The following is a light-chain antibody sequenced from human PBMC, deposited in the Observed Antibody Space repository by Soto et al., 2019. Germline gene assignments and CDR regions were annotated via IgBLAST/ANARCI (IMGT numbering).Light chain of an antibody. CDR2: GAS. J-gene: IGKJ3*01. CDR1: QSVSSN. Sequence: EIVMTQSPATLSVSPGERATLSCRASQSVSSNLAWYQQKPGQAPRLLIYGASTRATGIPARFSGSGSGTEFTLTISSLQSEDFAVYYCQQYNNWPLDESFGPGTKVDIK. V-gene: IGKV3-15*01. CDR3: QQYNNWPLDES.